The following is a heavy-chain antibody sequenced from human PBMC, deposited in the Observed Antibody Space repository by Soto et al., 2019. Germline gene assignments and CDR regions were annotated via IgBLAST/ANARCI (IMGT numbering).Heavy chain of an antibody. CDR3: AKHVGYGYYYGMDV. J-gene: IGHJ6*02. V-gene: IGHV3-23*01. D-gene: IGHD5-18*01. CDR2: ISGSGGST. CDR1: GFTFSSYA. Sequence: EVQLLESGGGLVQPGGSLRLSCAASGFTFSSYAMSWVRQAPGKGLEWVSAISGSGGSTYYADSVKGRFTISRDNSKNTLYLQMNSLRAEDTAVYSCAKHVGYGYYYGMDVWGQGTTVTVSS.